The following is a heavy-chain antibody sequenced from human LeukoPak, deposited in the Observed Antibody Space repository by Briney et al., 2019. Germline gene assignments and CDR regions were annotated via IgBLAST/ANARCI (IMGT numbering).Heavy chain of an antibody. J-gene: IGHJ4*02. D-gene: IGHD1/OR15-1a*01. V-gene: IGHV3-21*01. Sequence: GGSLRLSCAASGFTFSSYRMNWVRQAPGKGLEWVSSISSSSSYIYYADSVKGRFTISRDNAKNSLYLQMNSLRAEDTAVYYCARGQRLEQDYWGQGTLVTVSS. CDR2: ISSSSSYI. CDR1: GFTFSSYR. CDR3: ARGQRLEQDY.